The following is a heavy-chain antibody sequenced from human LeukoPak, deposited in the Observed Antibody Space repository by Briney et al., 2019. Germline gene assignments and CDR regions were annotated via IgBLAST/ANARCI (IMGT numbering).Heavy chain of an antibody. CDR3: AKDNTRYCSGGSCYSDYYYYYYMDV. Sequence: GGSLRLSCAASGFTFSSYGMHWVRQAPGKGLEWVAFIRYDGSNKYYADSVKGRFTISRDNSKNTLYLQMNSLRAEDTAVYYCAKDNTRYCSGGSCYSDYYYYYYMDVWGKGTTVTISS. D-gene: IGHD2-15*01. J-gene: IGHJ6*03. CDR1: GFTFSSYG. CDR2: IRYDGSNK. V-gene: IGHV3-30*02.